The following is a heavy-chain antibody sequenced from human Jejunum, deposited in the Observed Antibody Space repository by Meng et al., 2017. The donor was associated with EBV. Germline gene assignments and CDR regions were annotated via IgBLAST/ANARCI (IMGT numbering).Heavy chain of an antibody. CDR1: GDSISSSNW. CDR3: ARYGSGYFPALWY. J-gene: IGHJ4*02. D-gene: IGHD3-3*01. CDR2: IYHSGST. Sequence: VKLQESGQGLVKPAGTLSLTCAVSGDSISSSNWWSWVRQPPGKGLEWIGEIYHSGSTNYNPSLKSRVTISVDKSKTQFSLKLSSVAAADTAVYYCARYGSGYFPALWYWGQGTLVTVSS. V-gene: IGHV4-4*02.